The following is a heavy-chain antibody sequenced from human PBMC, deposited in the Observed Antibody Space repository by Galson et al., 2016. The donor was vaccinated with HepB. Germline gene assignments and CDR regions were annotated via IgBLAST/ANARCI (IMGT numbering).Heavy chain of an antibody. V-gene: IGHV1-3*01. CDR2: INAANGNT. J-gene: IGHJ6*02. CDR1: GYTFTSYT. CDR3: ARLYSSGWSHYYYGMDV. Sequence: SVKVSCKASGYTFTSYTMHWVRQAPGQRLEWMGWINAANGNTKYSQNFQGRVTITRDTSASPAYMELSSLRSEDTAVYYCARLYSSGWSHYYYGMDVWGQGTTVTVSS. D-gene: IGHD6-19*01.